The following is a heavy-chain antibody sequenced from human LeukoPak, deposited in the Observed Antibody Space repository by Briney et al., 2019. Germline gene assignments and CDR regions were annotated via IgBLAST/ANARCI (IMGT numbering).Heavy chain of an antibody. CDR3: ARDCSGGSCYGAFDI. Sequence: SETLSLTCTVSGGSISSGGYYWSWIRQHPGKGLEWIGYIYYSGSTYYNPSLKSRITISVDTSENRFSLKLSSVTATDTAVYYCARDCSGGSCYGAFDIWGQGTMVTVSS. J-gene: IGHJ3*02. CDR1: GGSISSGGYY. V-gene: IGHV4-30-4*08. D-gene: IGHD2-15*01. CDR2: IYYSGST.